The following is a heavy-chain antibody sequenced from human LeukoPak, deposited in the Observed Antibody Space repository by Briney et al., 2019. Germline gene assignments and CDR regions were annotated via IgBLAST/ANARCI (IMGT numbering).Heavy chain of an antibody. J-gene: IGHJ4*01. Sequence: SETLSLTCTVPGGSINSYYWSWIRQPPGKGLEWIGHIYYSGSTNYNPSLKSRVTISRDTSKNQFSLKLRSVTAADTAVYYCTSGGMVSGDYWGHGTLVTVSS. CDR1: GGSINSYY. D-gene: IGHD2-8*01. V-gene: IGHV4-59*01. CDR2: IYYSGST. CDR3: TSGGMVSGDY.